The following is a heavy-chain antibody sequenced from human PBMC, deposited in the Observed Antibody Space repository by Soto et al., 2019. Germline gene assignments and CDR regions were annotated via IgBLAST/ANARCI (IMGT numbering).Heavy chain of an antibody. CDR1: GGSISSSNW. V-gene: IGHV4-4*02. Sequence: QVQLQESGPGLVKPSGTLSLTCAVSGGSISSSNWWSWVRQPPGKGLEWIGEIYHSGSTNYNPSLKSRVTITVDKSKSQSSMKLSSVTAADTAVYYCARDRCSGGSCYSGREWRYFDYWGQGTLVTVSS. D-gene: IGHD2-15*01. J-gene: IGHJ4*02. CDR2: IYHSGST. CDR3: ARDRCSGGSCYSGREWRYFDY.